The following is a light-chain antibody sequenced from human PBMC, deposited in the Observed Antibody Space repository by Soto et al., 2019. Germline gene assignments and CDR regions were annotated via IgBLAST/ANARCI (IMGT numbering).Light chain of an antibody. J-gene: IGLJ1*01. CDR2: EGS. CDR1: SSDVGSYDL. V-gene: IGLV2-14*02. Sequence: QSALTQPRSVSGSPGQSVTISCTGTSSDVGSYDLVSWYQQHPGKAPKLMIYEGSKRPSGVSNRSFGSKSGNTASLAISGLQAEDEADYYCSSYTTTANYVFGSGTKLTVL. CDR3: SSYTTTANYV.